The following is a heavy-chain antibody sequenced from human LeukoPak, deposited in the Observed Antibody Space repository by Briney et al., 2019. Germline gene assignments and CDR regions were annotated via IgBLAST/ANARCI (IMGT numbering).Heavy chain of an antibody. CDR2: IKEDGSDK. V-gene: IGHV3-7*01. CDR3: AKDFDGYDSY. Sequence: PGGSLRLSCAASGFTFSNYWMNWVRQAPGKGLEWVANIKEDGSDKYYVDSVKGRFTISRDNSKNTLYLQMNSLRAEDTAVYYCAKDFDGYDSYWGQGTLVTVSS. J-gene: IGHJ4*02. D-gene: IGHD5-12*01. CDR1: GFTFSNYW.